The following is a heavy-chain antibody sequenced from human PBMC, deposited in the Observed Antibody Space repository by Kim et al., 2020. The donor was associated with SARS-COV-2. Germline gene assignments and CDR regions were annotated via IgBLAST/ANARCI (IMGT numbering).Heavy chain of an antibody. CDR1: GGSISSSNW. CDR3: ARDRAMDV. V-gene: IGHV4-4*02. J-gene: IGHJ6*02. CDR2: IYHSGGT. Sequence: SETLSLTCAVSGGSISSSNWWSWVRQPPGKGLEWFGEIYHSGGTNYNPSLKNRVTIPVDKSKNQFSLKLSSVTAADTTGDYCARDRAMDVWGQGTTVTVSS.